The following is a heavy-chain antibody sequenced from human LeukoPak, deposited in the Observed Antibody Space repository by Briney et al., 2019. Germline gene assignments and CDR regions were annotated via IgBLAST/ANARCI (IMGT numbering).Heavy chain of an antibody. CDR3: ARAPQYCSSTSCPEYFQH. D-gene: IGHD2-2*01. V-gene: IGHV1-2*02. CDR1: GYTFTGYY. Sequence: ASVKVSCKASGYTFTGYYMHWVRQAPGQGLEWMGWINPNSVGTNYAQKFQGRVTMTRDTSTSTAYMELSRLRSDDTAVYYCARAPQYCSSTSCPEYFQHWGQGTLVTVSS. J-gene: IGHJ1*01. CDR2: INPNSVGT.